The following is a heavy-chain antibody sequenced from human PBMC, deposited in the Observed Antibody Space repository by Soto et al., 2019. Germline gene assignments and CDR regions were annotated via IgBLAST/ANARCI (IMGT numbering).Heavy chain of an antibody. CDR1: GYTFTGYY. CDR2: INPETGAT. V-gene: IGHV1-2*02. CDR3: ARERYQVISDGMDV. J-gene: IGHJ6*02. Sequence: QVQLVQSGADVKTPGASVRVSCKASGYTFTGYYVHWVREAPGQGLEWMGWINPETGATSYAQKFQSRVTLSRDTSINTAYLELSSLRFDDAAVYFCARERYQVISDGMDVWGQGTTVTVSS. D-gene: IGHD2-2*01.